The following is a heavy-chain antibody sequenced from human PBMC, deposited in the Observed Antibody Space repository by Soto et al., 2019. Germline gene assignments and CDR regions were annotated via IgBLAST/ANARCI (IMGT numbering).Heavy chain of an antibody. J-gene: IGHJ6*02. CDR2: ISGSGGST. CDR1: GFTFSSYA. V-gene: IGHV3-23*01. D-gene: IGHD3-16*01. CDR3: AKARSLGYYYYGMDV. Sequence: GGSLRLSCAASGFTFSSYAMSWVRQAPGKGLEWVSAISGSGGSTYYADSVKGRFTISRDNSKNTLYLQMNSLRAEDTAAYYCAKARSLGYYYYGMDVWGQGTTVTVSS.